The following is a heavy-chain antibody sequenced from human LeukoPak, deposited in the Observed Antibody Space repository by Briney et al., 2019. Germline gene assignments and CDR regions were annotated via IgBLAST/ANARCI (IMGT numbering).Heavy chain of an antibody. D-gene: IGHD5-12*01. V-gene: IGHV1-18*01. CDR3: ARGPLQWLRLADFDY. J-gene: IGHJ4*02. CDR1: GYTFTSYG. Sequence: GASVKVSCKASGYTFTSYGISWVRQAPGQGLEWMGWISAYNGNTNYAQKLQGRVTKTTDTSTSTAYMELRSLRSDDTAVYYCARGPLQWLRLADFDYWGQGTLVTVSS. CDR2: ISAYNGNT.